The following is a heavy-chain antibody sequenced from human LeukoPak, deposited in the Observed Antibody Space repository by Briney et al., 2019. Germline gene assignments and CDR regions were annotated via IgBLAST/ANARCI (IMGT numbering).Heavy chain of an antibody. CDR2: ISSSSSTI. CDR1: GGSISSYY. J-gene: IGHJ4*02. Sequence: ETLSLTCTVSGGSISSYYWGWVRQAPGKGLEWVSYISSSSSTIYYADSVKGRFTISRDNAKNSLYLQMNSLRAEDTAVYYCARRPSHMVRGVIPFGYWGQGTLVTVSS. V-gene: IGHV3-48*04. D-gene: IGHD3-10*01. CDR3: ARRPSHMVRGVIPFGY.